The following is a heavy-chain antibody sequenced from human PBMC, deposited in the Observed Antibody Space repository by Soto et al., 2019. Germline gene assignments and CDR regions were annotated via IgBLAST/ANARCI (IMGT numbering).Heavy chain of an antibody. J-gene: IGHJ4*02. CDR2: ISHSGST. V-gene: IGHV4-34*01. D-gene: IGHD2-15*01. CDR1: GGSFSGNY. Sequence: QVQLQQWGAGLLKPSETLSLTCTVYGGSFSGNYWSWIRQPPGMGLEWIGEISHSGSTNYNPSLKSSVTTSVDTSKNQFSLKLSSVTAADTAMYYCARGHLPGGNTFYYDYWGQGTLVTVSS. CDR3: ARGHLPGGNTFYYDY.